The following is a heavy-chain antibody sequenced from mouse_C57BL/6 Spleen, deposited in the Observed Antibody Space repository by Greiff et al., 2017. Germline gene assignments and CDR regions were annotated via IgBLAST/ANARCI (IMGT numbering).Heavy chain of an antibody. D-gene: IGHD2-4*01. J-gene: IGHJ4*01. CDR2: IWRGGST. CDR1: GFSLTSYG. V-gene: IGHV2-5*01. CDR3: GKKNYDHYYAMDY. Sequence: VQLQQSGPGLVQPSQSLSITCTVSGFSLTSYGVHWVRQSPGKGLEWLGVIWRGGSTDYNAAFMSRLSITKDNSKSQVFFKMNSLQADDTAIYYCGKKNYDHYYAMDYWGQGTSVTVSS.